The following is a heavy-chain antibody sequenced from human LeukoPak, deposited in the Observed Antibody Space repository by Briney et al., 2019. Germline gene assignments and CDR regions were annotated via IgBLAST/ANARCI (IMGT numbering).Heavy chain of an antibody. CDR1: GGPISSGGYY. J-gene: IGHJ6*02. Sequence: PSETLSLTCTVSGGPISSGGYYWSWIRQHPGKGLEWIGYIYYSGSTYYNPSLKSRVTISVDTSKNQFSLKLSSVTAADTAVYYCARDIVVVPAAMSKGYYYYGMDVWGQGTTVTVSS. V-gene: IGHV4-31*03. CDR2: IYYSGST. CDR3: ARDIVVVPAAMSKGYYYYGMDV. D-gene: IGHD2-2*01.